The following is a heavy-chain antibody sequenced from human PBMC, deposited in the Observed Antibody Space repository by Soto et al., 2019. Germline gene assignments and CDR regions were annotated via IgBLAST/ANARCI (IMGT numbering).Heavy chain of an antibody. J-gene: IGHJ6*02. CDR1: GGSFSGYY. CDR2: INHSGST. CDR3: ARGTRLLHYYYYGMDV. Sequence: SETLSLTCAVYGGSFSGYYWSWIRQPPGQGLEWIGEINHSGSTNYNPSLKSRVTISVDTSKNQFSLKLSSVTAADTAVYYCARGTRLLHYYYYGMDVWGQGTTVTVS. D-gene: IGHD6-25*01. V-gene: IGHV4-34*01.